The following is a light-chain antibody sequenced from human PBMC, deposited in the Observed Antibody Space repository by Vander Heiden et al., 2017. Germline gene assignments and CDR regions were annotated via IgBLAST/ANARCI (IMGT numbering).Light chain of an antibody. CDR3: QQDNSDYPVYT. J-gene: IGKJ2*01. Sequence: DIQMTQSPSTLSASVGDRVTITCGASQSISSWLAWYQQKPGKAPKLLIYKASSLERGVKSRFSGSGDGTEFTLTISSRQPEDFATYYCQQDNSDYPVYTFGQGTKLEIK. V-gene: IGKV1-5*03. CDR1: QSISSW. CDR2: KAS.